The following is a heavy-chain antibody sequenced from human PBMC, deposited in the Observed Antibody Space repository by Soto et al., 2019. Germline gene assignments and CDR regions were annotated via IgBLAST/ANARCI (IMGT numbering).Heavy chain of an antibody. CDR2: INGDGSST. J-gene: IGHJ4*02. D-gene: IGHD4-17*01. Sequence: EVQLVESGGGLVQPGGSLRLSCAASGFTISSYWMHWVRQVPGKGLVWVSRINGDGSSTSYADSVKGRFIISRDNAKNPLYLQMNSLRAEDTAVYYCTRDPPYGDAAFDFWGQGTLVTVSS. CDR3: TRDPPYGDAAFDF. CDR1: GFTISSYW. V-gene: IGHV3-74*01.